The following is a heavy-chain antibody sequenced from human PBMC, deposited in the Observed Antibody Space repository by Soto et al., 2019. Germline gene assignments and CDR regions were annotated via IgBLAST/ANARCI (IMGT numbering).Heavy chain of an antibody. D-gene: IGHD3-22*01. CDR3: ARASDSSGDYGLFDY. CDR2: ISAYNGNT. V-gene: IGHV1-18*01. Sequence: QVQLVQSGAEVKKPGASVKVSCKASGYTFTSYGISWVRQAPGQGLEWMGWISAYNGNTNYAQKLQGRVTMTTDTFTSTAYMELGSLRSDDTAVYYYARASDSSGDYGLFDYWGQGTLVTVSS. CDR1: GYTFTSYG. J-gene: IGHJ4*02.